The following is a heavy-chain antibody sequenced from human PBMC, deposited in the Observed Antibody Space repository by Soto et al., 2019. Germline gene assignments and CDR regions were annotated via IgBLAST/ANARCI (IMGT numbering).Heavy chain of an antibody. V-gene: IGHV1-69*12. Sequence: QVQLVQSGAEVKKPGSSVKVSCKASGGTFSSYAISWVRQAPGQGLEWMGGIIPLFGTANYAQKVQGRVTITADESTSTAYMELSSLRSEDTAVDYCARALYYYDSSGYYKPFDYWGQGTLVTVSS. CDR1: GGTFSSYA. CDR3: ARALYYYDSSGYYKPFDY. D-gene: IGHD3-22*01. CDR2: IIPLFGTA. J-gene: IGHJ4*02.